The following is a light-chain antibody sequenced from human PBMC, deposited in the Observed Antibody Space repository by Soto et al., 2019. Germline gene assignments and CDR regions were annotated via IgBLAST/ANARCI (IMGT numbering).Light chain of an antibody. CDR3: QSYDSSLSGEGV. V-gene: IGLV1-40*01. Sequence: QSVLTQPPSVSGAAGQRVTISCTGSSSNIGAGYDVHWYQQLPGTAPKLLIYGNSNRPSGVPDRFSGSKSGTSASLAITGLQAEDEADYYCQSYDSSLSGEGVFGGGTKLTVL. J-gene: IGLJ2*01. CDR2: GNS. CDR1: SSNIGAGYD.